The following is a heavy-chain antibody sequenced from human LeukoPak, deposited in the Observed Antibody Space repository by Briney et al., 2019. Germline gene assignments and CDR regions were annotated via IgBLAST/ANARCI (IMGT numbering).Heavy chain of an antibody. Sequence: SETLSLTCTVSGDSVSSGSYYWGWIRQPPGKGLEWIGNMMYSGNTYHNPSFKSRVFMSVDRSKNQFSLELNSVTAADTAVYYCARLPLLDHSGYYSIWGQGTLVTVSS. CDR3: ARLPLLDHSGYYSI. CDR1: GDSVSSGSYY. D-gene: IGHD3-22*01. CDR2: MMYSGNT. J-gene: IGHJ4*02. V-gene: IGHV4-39*01.